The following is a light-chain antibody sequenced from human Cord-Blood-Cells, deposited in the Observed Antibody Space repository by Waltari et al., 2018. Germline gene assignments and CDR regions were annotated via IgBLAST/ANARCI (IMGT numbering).Light chain of an antibody. Sequence: QSALTQPASVSGSPGQSLTISCTGTSSDVGSYTLVSWYQQHPGKAPKLMIYEGSKRPSGVSNRFSGSKSGNTASLTISGLQAEDEADYYCCSYAGSSTSWVFGGGTKLTVL. CDR3: CSYAGSSTSWV. J-gene: IGLJ3*02. CDR1: SSDVGSYTL. CDR2: EGS. V-gene: IGLV2-23*01.